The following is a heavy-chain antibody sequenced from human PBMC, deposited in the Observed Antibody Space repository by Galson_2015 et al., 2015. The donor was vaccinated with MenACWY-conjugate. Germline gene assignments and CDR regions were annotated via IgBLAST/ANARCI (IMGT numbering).Heavy chain of an antibody. CDR3: ARSSGMDV. J-gene: IGHJ6*02. Sequence: SLRLSCAASEFTFSTYVMNWGRQAPGKGLEWVSSISDGGGYIYYADSVKGRFTISRDNSRNTLFLQMNSLRADDTAVYFCARSSGMDVWGQGTTVTVSS. V-gene: IGHV3-23*01. CDR1: EFTFSTYV. CDR2: ISDGGGYI.